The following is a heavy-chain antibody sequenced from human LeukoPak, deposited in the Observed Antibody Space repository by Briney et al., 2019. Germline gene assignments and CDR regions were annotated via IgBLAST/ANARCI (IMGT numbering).Heavy chain of an antibody. Sequence: PSETLSLTCTVPGGSISSYYWSWIRQPPGKGLEWIGYIYYSGSTNYNPSLKSRVTISVDTSKNQFSLKLSSVTAADTAVYYCARDAPGGGDGAFDIWGQGTMVTVSS. V-gene: IGHV4-59*01. CDR2: IYYSGST. CDR3: ARDAPGGGDGAFDI. J-gene: IGHJ3*02. D-gene: IGHD2-21*01. CDR1: GGSISSYY.